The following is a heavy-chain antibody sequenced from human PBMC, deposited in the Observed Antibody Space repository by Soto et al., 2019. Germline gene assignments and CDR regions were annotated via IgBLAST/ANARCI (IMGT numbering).Heavy chain of an antibody. CDR2: IWFDGSKK. Sequence: GGSLRLSCAASGFKFRNYAIHWVRHAPGKGLEWLAVIWFDGSKKYYADSVKGRFTISRDNSKNTVYLDMNSLTADDSGVFYCARAHTMMILDRFDPWGHGTLVTVSS. CDR3: ARAHTMMILDRFDP. V-gene: IGHV3-33*01. J-gene: IGHJ5*02. CDR1: GFKFRNYA. D-gene: IGHD3-22*01.